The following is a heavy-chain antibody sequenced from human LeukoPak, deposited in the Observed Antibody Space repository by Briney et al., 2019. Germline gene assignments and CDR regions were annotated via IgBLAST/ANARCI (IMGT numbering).Heavy chain of an antibody. J-gene: IGHJ6*02. D-gene: IGHD3-3*01. CDR2: ISAYNGNT. Sequence: ASVKVSCEASGYTFTSYGISWVRQAPGQGLEWMGWISAYNGNTNYAQKLQGRVTMTTDTSTSTAYMELRSLRSDDTAVYYCARDSNTYYDFWSGYYNGMDVWGQGTTVTVSS. CDR1: GYTFTSYG. V-gene: IGHV1-18*01. CDR3: ARDSNTYYDFWSGYYNGMDV.